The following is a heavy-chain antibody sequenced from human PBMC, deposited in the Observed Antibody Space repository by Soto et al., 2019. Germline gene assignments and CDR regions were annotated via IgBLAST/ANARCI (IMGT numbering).Heavy chain of an antibody. D-gene: IGHD3-10*01. J-gene: IGHJ6*02. CDR1: GGTFSSYA. CDR3: ARGYYGSGSYYPYYYGMDV. CDR2: IIPIFGTA. V-gene: IGHV1-69*06. Sequence: QVQLVQSGAEVKKPGSSVKVSCKASGGTFSSYAISWVRQAPGQGLEWMGGIIPIFGTANYAQKFQGRVTITADKSTSTAYMELSSLRSEDTAVYYCARGYYGSGSYYPYYYGMDVWGQGTTVTVSS.